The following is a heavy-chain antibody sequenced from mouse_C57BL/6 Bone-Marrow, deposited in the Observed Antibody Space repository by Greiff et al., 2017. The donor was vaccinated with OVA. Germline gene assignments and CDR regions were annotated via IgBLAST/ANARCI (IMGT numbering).Heavy chain of an antibody. V-gene: IGHV1-62-2*01. D-gene: IGHD1-1*01. Sequence: VQLQQSGAELVKPGASVKLSCKASGYTFTEYTIHWVKQRSGQGLEWIGWFYPGSGSIKYNEKFKDKATLTADKSSSTVYMELSRLTSEDSAVYFCARHKSPYYCGSSLYWYFDVWGTGATVTVSS. CDR1: GYTFTEYT. CDR2: FYPGSGSI. CDR3: ARHKSPYYCGSSLYWYFDV. J-gene: IGHJ1*03.